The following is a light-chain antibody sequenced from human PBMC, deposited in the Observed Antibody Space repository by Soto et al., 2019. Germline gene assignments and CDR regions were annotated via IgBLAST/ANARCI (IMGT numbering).Light chain of an antibody. V-gene: IGKV3-20*01. CDR1: QSVSSNY. CDR3: QKYDRSLSVT. Sequence: EIVLTQSPGTLSLSPGERAALSCRASQSVSSNYLAWYQQKPGQAPRLLIYGASSRATGIPDRFSGSGSGTDFTLTISRLEPEDFAVYYCQKYDRSLSVTFGGGTKVEIK. J-gene: IGKJ4*01. CDR2: GAS.